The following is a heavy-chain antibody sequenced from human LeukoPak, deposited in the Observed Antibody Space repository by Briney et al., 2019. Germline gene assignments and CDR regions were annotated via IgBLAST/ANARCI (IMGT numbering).Heavy chain of an antibody. V-gene: IGHV4-59*08. D-gene: IGHD3-10*01. Sequence: PSETLSLTCTVSGGSITNYYWSWIRHPPGKGLELIGYISYSGSTNYNPSLKSRVTISVDTSKNQFSLKLNSVTAADTAVYYCARHNSGSGSILGNWGQGTLVTVSS. CDR2: ISYSGST. CDR1: GGSITNYY. J-gene: IGHJ1*01. CDR3: ARHNSGSGSILGN.